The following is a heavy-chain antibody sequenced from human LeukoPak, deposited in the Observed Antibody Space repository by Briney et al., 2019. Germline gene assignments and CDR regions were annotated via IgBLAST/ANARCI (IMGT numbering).Heavy chain of an antibody. D-gene: IGHD5-18*01. Sequence: ASVKVSCKASGGTSSSYAISWVRQAPGQGLEWMGGIIPIFGTANYAQKFQGRVTITADESTSTAYMELCSLRSEDTAVYYCATTSGRYSYGPGYYYYGMDVWGKGTTVTVSS. CDR3: ATTSGRYSYGPGYYYYGMDV. CDR1: GGTSSSYA. V-gene: IGHV1-69*13. CDR2: IIPIFGTA. J-gene: IGHJ6*04.